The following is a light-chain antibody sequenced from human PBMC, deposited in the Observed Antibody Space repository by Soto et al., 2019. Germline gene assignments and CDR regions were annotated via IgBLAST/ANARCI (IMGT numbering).Light chain of an antibody. J-gene: IGKJ5*01. CDR1: QDINNY. V-gene: IGKV1-33*01. CDR3: QQSSDLVS. Sequence: DIQMTQSPSSPSASVGDRVTITCQASQDINNYVNWYQQKPGKAPKLLIFDASTLKTGVPSRFSGSGSGTDFTFSISSLHPEDIATYYCQQSSDLVSFGQGTRLEIK. CDR2: DAS.